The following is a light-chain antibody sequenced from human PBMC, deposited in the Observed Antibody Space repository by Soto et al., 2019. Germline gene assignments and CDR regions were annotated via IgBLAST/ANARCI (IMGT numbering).Light chain of an antibody. CDR2: DVS. V-gene: IGKV1-5*03. Sequence: DIQMTQSPSTLSASIRDRVTITCRASQTVNGWLAWYQQRPGKAPKLLIYDVSNLEGGVPSRFSGSGSGTEFHLTISSLQPEDFATYYCQQNNAYPWTFGQGTRWIS. CDR1: QTVNGW. J-gene: IGKJ1*01. CDR3: QQNNAYPWT.